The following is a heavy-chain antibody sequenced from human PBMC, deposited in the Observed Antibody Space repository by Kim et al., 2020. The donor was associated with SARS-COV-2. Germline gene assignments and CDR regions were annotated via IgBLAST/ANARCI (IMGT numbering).Heavy chain of an antibody. D-gene: IGHD3-9*01. V-gene: IGHV4-34*01. CDR2: INHSGST. Sequence: SETLSLTCAVYGGSFSGYYWSWIRQPPGKGLEWIGEINHSGSTNYNPSLKSRVTISVDTSKNQFSLKLSSVTAADTAVYYCSRGSIDYDILTGFSEFNWFDPWGQGTLVTVSS. CDR1: GGSFSGYY. J-gene: IGHJ5*02. CDR3: SRGSIDYDILTGFSEFNWFDP.